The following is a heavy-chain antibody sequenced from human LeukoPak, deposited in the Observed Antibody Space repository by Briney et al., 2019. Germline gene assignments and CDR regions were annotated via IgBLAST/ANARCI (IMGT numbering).Heavy chain of an antibody. CDR2: IYASGST. J-gene: IGHJ5*02. V-gene: IGHV4-4*07. Sequence: SETLSLTCTVSGGSISSYYWSWIRQPARKGLEWIGRIYASGSTNYNPSLKSRVTMSVDTSKNQFSLKLSSVTAADTAVYYCARDSGGWYYYGSGSYYEAINWFDPWGQGTLVTVSS. D-gene: IGHD3-10*01. CDR1: GGSISSYY. CDR3: ARDSGGWYYYGSGSYYEAINWFDP.